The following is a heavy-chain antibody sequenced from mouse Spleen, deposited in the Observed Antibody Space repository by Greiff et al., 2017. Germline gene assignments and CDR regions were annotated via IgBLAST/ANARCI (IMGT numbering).Heavy chain of an antibody. CDR3: ASKDYYGNYVFAY. D-gene: IGHD2-1*01. Sequence: DVMLVESGGGLVKPGGSLKLSCAASGFTFSDYGMHWVRQAPEKGLEWVAYISSGSSTIYYADTVKGRFTISRDNAKNTLFLQMTSLRSEDTAMYYCASKDYYGNYVFAYWGQGTLVTVSA. CDR2: ISSGSSTI. CDR1: GFTFSDYG. J-gene: IGHJ3*01. V-gene: IGHV5-17*01.